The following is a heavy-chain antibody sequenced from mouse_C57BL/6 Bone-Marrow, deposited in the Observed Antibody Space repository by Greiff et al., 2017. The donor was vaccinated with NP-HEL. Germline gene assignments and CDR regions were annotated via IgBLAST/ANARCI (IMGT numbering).Heavy chain of an antibody. CDR2: ISYDGSN. D-gene: IGHD1-1*01. V-gene: IGHV3-6*01. Sequence: EVKLQESGPGLVKPSQSLSLTCSVTGYSITSGYYWNWIRQFPGNKLEWMGYISYDGSNNYNPSLKNRISITRDTSKNQFFLKLNSVTTEDTATYYCARDQDYGSSYNWYFDVWGTGTTVTVSS. J-gene: IGHJ1*03. CDR1: GYSITSGYY. CDR3: ARDQDYGSSYNWYFDV.